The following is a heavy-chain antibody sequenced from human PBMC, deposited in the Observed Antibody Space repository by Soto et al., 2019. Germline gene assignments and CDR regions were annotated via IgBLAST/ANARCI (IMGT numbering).Heavy chain of an antibody. J-gene: IGHJ4*02. Sequence: ASVKVSCKASGGTFSSYTISWVRQAPGQGLEWMGRIIPILGIANYAQKFQGRVTITADKSTSTAYMELSSLRSEDTAVYYCARGIAARPNLDYWGKGTLVTVSS. V-gene: IGHV1-69*02. CDR3: ARGIAARPNLDY. CDR1: GGTFSSYT. CDR2: IIPILGIA. D-gene: IGHD6-6*01.